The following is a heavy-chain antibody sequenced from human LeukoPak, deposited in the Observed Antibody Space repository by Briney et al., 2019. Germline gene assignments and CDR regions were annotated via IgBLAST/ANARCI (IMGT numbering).Heavy chain of an antibody. D-gene: IGHD1-20*01. J-gene: IGHJ4*02. CDR2: IIPIFGTA. CDR3: AIRVNWNDVRWEYYFDY. Sequence: SVKVSCKASGGTFSSYAISWVRQAPGQGLEWMGGIIPIFGTANYAQKLQGRVTITADESTSTAYMELSSLRSEDTAVYYCAIRVNWNDVRWEYYFDYWGQGTLVTVSS. CDR1: GGTFSSYA. V-gene: IGHV1-69*13.